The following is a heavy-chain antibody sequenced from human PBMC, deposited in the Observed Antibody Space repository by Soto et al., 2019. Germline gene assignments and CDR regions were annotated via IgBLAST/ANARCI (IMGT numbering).Heavy chain of an antibody. CDR1: GFSLSTSGVG. D-gene: IGHD6-19*01. CDR2: IYWNDDK. Sequence: SGPTLVNPTQALMLTCTFSGFSLSTSGVGVGWIRQPPGKALEWLALIYWNDDKRYSPSLKSRLTITKDTSKNQVVLTMTNMDPVDTATYYCARITTQWLAVGYDYWGQGTLVTVSS. J-gene: IGHJ4*02. V-gene: IGHV2-5*01. CDR3: ARITTQWLAVGYDY.